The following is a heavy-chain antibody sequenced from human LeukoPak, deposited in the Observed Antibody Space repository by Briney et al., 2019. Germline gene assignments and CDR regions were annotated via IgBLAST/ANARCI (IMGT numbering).Heavy chain of an antibody. CDR2: ISSNGGST. J-gene: IGHJ4*02. V-gene: IGHV3-64D*06. CDR3: VKDGTNIVATIEAPGY. Sequence: GGSLRLSCSASGFTFSSYAMHWVRQAPGKGLGYVSAISSNGGSTYYADSVKGRFTISRDNSKNTLYLQMSSLRAEDTAVYYCVKDGTNIVATIEAPGYWGQGTLVTVSS. D-gene: IGHD5-12*01. CDR1: GFTFSSYA.